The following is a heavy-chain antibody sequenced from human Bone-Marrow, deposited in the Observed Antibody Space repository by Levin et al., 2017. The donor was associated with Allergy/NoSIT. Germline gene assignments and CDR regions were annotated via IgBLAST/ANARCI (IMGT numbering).Heavy chain of an antibody. CDR3: AKPHDYSNYISDYFQS. CDR1: GFTFNTFT. V-gene: IGHV3-30*04. D-gene: IGHD4-11*01. J-gene: IGHJ4*02. CDR2: ISYDGGDT. Sequence: QPGESLKISCTASGFTFNTFTLHWVRQAPGKGLEWVSLISYDGGDTSYTDSVKGRFTISRDNSKDTLYLQMDSLRPEDTALYFCAKPHDYSNYISDYFQSWGQGTLVTVSS.